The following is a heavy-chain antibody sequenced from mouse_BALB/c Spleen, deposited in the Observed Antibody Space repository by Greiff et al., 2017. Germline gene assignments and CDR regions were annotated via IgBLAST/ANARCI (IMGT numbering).Heavy chain of an antibody. CDR2: INSGGSYT. CDR1: GFTFSSYG. CDR3: SRDRYGRGYYAMDY. D-gene: IGHD2-10*02. Sequence: EVQRVESGGDLVKPGGSLKLSCAASGFTFSSYGMSWVRQTPDKRLEWVATINSGGSYTYYPDSVKGRFTISRDNAKNTLYLQMSSLKSEDTAMYYCSRDRYGRGYYAMDYWGQGTSVTVSS. V-gene: IGHV5-6*01. J-gene: IGHJ4*01.